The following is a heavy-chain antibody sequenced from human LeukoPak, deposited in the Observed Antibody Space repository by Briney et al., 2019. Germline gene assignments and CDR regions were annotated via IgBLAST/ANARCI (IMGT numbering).Heavy chain of an antibody. CDR2: ISDSSYYI. CDR3: ARRKDVVVVPGTMGYYLDV. V-gene: IGHV3-21*01. D-gene: IGHD2-2*01. CDR1: GFTFSSYA. Sequence: PGGSLRLSCAASGFTFSSYAMSWVRQAPGMGLEWVSSISDSSYYIYYADSVRGRFTVSRDNAKNSLYLQMNGLRAEDTAVYYCARRKDVVVVPGTMGYYLDVWGKGTTVTVSS. J-gene: IGHJ6*03.